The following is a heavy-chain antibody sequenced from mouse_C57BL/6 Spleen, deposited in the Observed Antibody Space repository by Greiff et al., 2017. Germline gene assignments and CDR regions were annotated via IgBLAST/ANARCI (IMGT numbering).Heavy chain of an antibody. V-gene: IGHV2-6-1*01. CDR3: ARHRGVADYWYFDV. CDR1: GFSLTSYG. CDR2: IWSDGST. J-gene: IGHJ1*03. Sequence: QVQLKESGPGLVAPSQSLSITCTVSGFSLTSYGVHWVRQPPGKGLEWLVVIWSDGSTPYNSALKSRLSISKDNSKSQVFLKMNRLQTDDTAMYYGARHRGVADYWYFDVWGTGTTVTVSS. D-gene: IGHD1-1*01.